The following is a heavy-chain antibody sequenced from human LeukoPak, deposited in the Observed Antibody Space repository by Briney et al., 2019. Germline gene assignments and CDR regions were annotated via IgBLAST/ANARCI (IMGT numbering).Heavy chain of an antibody. J-gene: IGHJ4*02. CDR1: GYTFTGYY. V-gene: IGHV1-46*01. CDR3: ARRFGITLVREYYLDY. D-gene: IGHD3-10*01. CDR2: INPSGGST. Sequence: VASVKVSCKASGYTFTGYYMYWVRQAPGQGLEWMGIINPSGGSTNYAQKFQGRVTMTRDTSTSTVYMELSRLTSEDTAVYYCARRFGITLVREYYLDYWGQGTLVTVSS.